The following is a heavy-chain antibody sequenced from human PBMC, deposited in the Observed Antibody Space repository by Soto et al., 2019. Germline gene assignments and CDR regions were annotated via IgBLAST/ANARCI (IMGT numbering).Heavy chain of an antibody. CDR1: GGTFSSYA. CDR2: ISPIFGTA. D-gene: IGHD2-15*01. J-gene: IGHJ3*02. Sequence: QVQLVQSGAEVKKPGSSVKVSCKASGGTFSSYAISWVRQAPGQGLEWMGGISPIFGTANYAQKFQGRVTITADESTSTAYMELSSLRSEDTAVYYCAREGGYLRDEGDAFDIWGQGTMVTVSS. V-gene: IGHV1-69*12. CDR3: AREGGYLRDEGDAFDI.